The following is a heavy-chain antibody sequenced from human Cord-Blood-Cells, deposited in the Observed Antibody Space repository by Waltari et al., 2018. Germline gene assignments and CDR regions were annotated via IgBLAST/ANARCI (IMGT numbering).Heavy chain of an antibody. D-gene: IGHD6-13*01. CDR2: INHSGST. V-gene: IGHV4-34*01. J-gene: IGHJ4*02. CDR1: GGSFSGYY. Sequence: QVQLQQWGAGLLKPSETLSLTCAVYGGSFSGYYWSWIRQPPGKGLEWIGEINHSGSTNYHPSLKGRVTISVDTSKNQFSLKLSSVTAADTAVYYCARGKTSSSWFDYWGQGTLVTVSS. CDR3: ARGKTSSSWFDY.